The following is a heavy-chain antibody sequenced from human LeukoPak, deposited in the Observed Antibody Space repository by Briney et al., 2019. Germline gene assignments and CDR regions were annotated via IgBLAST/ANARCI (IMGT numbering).Heavy chain of an antibody. Sequence: PGGSLRLSCSASGFTLFWHVMHWVRQAPGKALEYVSFIHHNGEITSHADSVRGRFTVSRDNSKNTLFLELSSLRVDDTAVYYCARDMSGTYSFDYWGQGTLVTVSS. CDR3: ARDMSGTYSFDY. D-gene: IGHD1-26*01. V-gene: IGHV3-64D*06. CDR2: IHHNGEIT. CDR1: GFTLFWHV. J-gene: IGHJ4*02.